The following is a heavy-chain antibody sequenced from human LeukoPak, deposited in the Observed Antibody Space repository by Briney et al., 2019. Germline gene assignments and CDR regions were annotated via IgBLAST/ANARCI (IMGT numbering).Heavy chain of an antibody. CDR3: ARDGGIDAFDI. J-gene: IGHJ3*02. D-gene: IGHD4-23*01. V-gene: IGHV3-9*01. Sequence: GGSLRLSCAASGFTFDDYAMHWVRQAPGKGLEWVSGISWNSGSIGYADSVKGRFTISRHNSKNTLYLQMNSLGAEDTAVYYCARDGGIDAFDIWGQGTMVTVSS. CDR1: GFTFDDYA. CDR2: ISWNSGSI.